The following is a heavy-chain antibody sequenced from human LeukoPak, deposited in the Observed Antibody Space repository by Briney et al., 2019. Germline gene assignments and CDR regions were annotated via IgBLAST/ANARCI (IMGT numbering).Heavy chain of an antibody. CDR1: GFTVNSNY. V-gene: IGHV3-66*01. J-gene: IGHJ5*02. CDR3: ARVLPHRLNWFDP. Sequence: PGGSLRLSCAASGFTVNSNYMSWVRQAPGKGLEWVSVIYSGGSTYYADSVKGRFTISRDNSKNTLYLQMNSLRAEDTAVYYCARVLPHRLNWFDPWGQGTLVTVSS. CDR2: IYSGGST. D-gene: IGHD3-10*01.